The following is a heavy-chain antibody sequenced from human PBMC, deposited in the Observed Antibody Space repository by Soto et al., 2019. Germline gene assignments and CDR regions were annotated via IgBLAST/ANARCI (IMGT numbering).Heavy chain of an antibody. D-gene: IGHD3-22*01. V-gene: IGHV4-31*03. J-gene: IGHJ3*02. Sequence: QVQLQESGPGLVKPSQTLSLTCTVSGGSISSGGYYWSWIRQHPGKGLEWIGYIYYSGSTYYNPSLKSRVTISVDPSKNQFSLKLSSVTAADTAVYYCARDSPDYYDSSGYYGADAFDIWGQGTMVTVSS. CDR3: ARDSPDYYDSSGYYGADAFDI. CDR2: IYYSGST. CDR1: GGSISSGGYY.